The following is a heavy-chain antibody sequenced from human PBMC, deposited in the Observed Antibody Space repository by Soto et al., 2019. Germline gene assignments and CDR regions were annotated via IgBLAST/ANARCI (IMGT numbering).Heavy chain of an antibody. J-gene: IGHJ5*02. D-gene: IGHD1-1*01. V-gene: IGHV1-18*01. CDR3: ARDWKGAEGFDP. Sequence: QVQLVQSGAEVKKPGASVKVSCKASGYTFSTYGFSWVRQAPGQGLEWMGWIGADNGDTNYAQNFQGRVTITTDTSTPTSYMELRSLTSDDTAVYFCARDWKGAEGFDPWGQGTLVTVSS. CDR2: IGADNGDT. CDR1: GYTFSTYG.